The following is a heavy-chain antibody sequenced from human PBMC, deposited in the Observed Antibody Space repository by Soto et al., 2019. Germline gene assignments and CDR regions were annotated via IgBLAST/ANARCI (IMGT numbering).Heavy chain of an antibody. Sequence: QLQLQESGPGLVKPSETRSLTCSVSGVSMSSGHYFWGWIRQPPGKGLEWIGTVSYNGGTYYSPSLQSRVTISAATSKHEFYLKLNSVAAADTAVHYCTRRGPSGGEVGFDFSGQGTLVTVSS. CDR2: VSYNGGT. CDR1: GVSMSSGHYF. J-gene: IGHJ4*02. V-gene: IGHV4-39*01. D-gene: IGHD6-19*01. CDR3: TRRGPSGGEVGFDF.